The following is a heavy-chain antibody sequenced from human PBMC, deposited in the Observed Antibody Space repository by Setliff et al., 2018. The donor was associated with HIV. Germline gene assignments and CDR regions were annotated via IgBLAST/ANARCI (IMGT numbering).Heavy chain of an antibody. CDR3: ARRTIWGDAFDI. CDR2: IFHSGNT. Sequence: SETLSLTFNVSGYSISSGFYWGWIRQPPGKGLEWIGNIFHSGNTDQNPSLKSRVTMSVETSENQFSLRLNSVTAADTAVYYCARRTIWGDAFDIWGRGTMVTVSS. V-gene: IGHV4-38-2*02. J-gene: IGHJ3*02. CDR1: GYSISSGFY. D-gene: IGHD3-16*01.